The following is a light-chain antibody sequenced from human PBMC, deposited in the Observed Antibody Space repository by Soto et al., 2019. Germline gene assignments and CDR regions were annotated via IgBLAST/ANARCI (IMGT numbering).Light chain of an antibody. J-gene: IGKJ1*01. CDR2: KAS. Sequence: DIQMTQSPSTLSASVGDRVTITCRASQSISSWWAWYQQKPGKAPKRLVYKASSLESGVRSRFSGGGSGTEFTLTISSLQPDGFATYYCQQYNSYRTFGQGTKVVIK. CDR3: QQYNSYRT. V-gene: IGKV1-5*03. CDR1: QSISSW.